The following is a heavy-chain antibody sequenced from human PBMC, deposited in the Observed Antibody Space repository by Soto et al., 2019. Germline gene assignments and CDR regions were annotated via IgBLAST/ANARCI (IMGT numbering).Heavy chain of an antibody. J-gene: IGHJ3*02. Sequence: PSETLSLTCAVYGGSISSGGYSWSWIRQPPGKGLEWIGYIYHSASTYYNPSIKSPVTISVDRTKNQFSLKLSSVTAADTAVYYCARGASALDYGDYDYAFDIWGQGTMVTVSS. CDR2: IYHSAST. CDR1: GGSISSGGYS. D-gene: IGHD4-17*01. V-gene: IGHV4-30-2*01. CDR3: ARGASALDYGDYDYAFDI.